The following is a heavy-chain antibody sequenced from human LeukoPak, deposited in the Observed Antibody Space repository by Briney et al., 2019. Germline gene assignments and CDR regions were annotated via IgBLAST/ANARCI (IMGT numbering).Heavy chain of an antibody. CDR1: GFTFDDYA. CDR2: ISWNSGSI. V-gene: IGHV3-9*01. Sequence: GGSLRLSCAASGFTFDDYAMHWVRQAPGKGLEWVSGISWNSGSIGYADSVKGRFTISRDNAKNSLYLQMNSLRAEDTALYYCAKDNAPTLLDPNWFDPWGQGTLVTVSS. CDR3: AKDNAPTLLDPNWFDP. J-gene: IGHJ5*02. D-gene: IGHD3-9*01.